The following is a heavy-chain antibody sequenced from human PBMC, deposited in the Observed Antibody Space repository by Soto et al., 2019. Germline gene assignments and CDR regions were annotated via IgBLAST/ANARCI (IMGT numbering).Heavy chain of an antibody. CDR3: ATASTSGTRFVD. D-gene: IGHD2-2*01. V-gene: IGHV4-4*02. CDR1: GGSISTSNW. J-gene: IGHJ4*02. Sequence: QVQLQESGPGLVKPSGTLSLTCAVSGGSISTSNWWSWVRQPPGKGLEWIGGVYHSGSTNYNPSFKSRVAMSGDETMNLFSLKLNSVTAADTAMYYCATASTSGTRFVDWGQGSLVTVSS. CDR2: VYHSGST.